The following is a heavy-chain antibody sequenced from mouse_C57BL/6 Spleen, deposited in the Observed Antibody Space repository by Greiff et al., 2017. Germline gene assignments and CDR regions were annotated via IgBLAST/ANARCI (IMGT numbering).Heavy chain of an antibody. Sequence: EVQLMESGGGLVQSGRSLRLSCATSGFTFSDFYMEWVRQAPGKGLEWIAASRNKANDYTTEYSASVKGRFIVSRDTSQSILYLQMNALRAEDTAIYYCARDERCRFAYWGQGTLVTVSA. CDR3: ARDERCRFAY. CDR1: GFTFSDFY. V-gene: IGHV7-1*01. CDR2: SRNKANDYTT. J-gene: IGHJ3*01.